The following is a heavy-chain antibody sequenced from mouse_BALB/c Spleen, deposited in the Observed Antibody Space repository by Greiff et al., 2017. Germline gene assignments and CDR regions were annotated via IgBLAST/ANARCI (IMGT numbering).Heavy chain of an antibody. J-gene: IGHJ4*01. CDR3: TRDYGRAKGAMDY. V-gene: IGHV6-6*02. Sequence: DVKLVESGGGLVQPGGSMKLSCVASGFTFSNYWMNWVRQSPEKGLEWVAEIRLKSNNYATHYAESVKGRFTISRDDSKSSVYLQMNNLRAEDTGIYYCTRDYGRAKGAMDYWGQGTSVTVSS. CDR2: IRLKSNNYAT. D-gene: IGHD1-1*01. CDR1: GFTFSNYW.